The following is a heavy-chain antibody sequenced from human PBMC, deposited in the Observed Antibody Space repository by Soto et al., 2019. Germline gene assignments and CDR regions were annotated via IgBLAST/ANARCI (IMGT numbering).Heavy chain of an antibody. CDR1: GYTFTSYA. V-gene: IGHV1-3*01. J-gene: IGHJ4*02. Sequence: ASVKVSCKASGYTFTSYAMHWVRQAPRQRLEWMGWINAGNGNTKYSQKFQGRVTITRDTSASTAYMELSSLRSEDTAVYYCARVSYYYDSSGYYYGPTLDYWGQGTLVTVSS. CDR3: ARVSYYYDSSGYYYGPTLDY. CDR2: INAGNGNT. D-gene: IGHD3-22*01.